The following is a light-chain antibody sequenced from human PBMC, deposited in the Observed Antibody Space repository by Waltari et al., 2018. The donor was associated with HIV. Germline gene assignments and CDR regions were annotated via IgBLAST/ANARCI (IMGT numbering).Light chain of an antibody. CDR1: SLRSYY. J-gene: IGLJ2*01. Sequence: SSELTQDPAVSVALEQTVRITFQGDSLRSYYSRWYQQKPGKAPVLVIYGKNNRPSGIPDRFTGSSSGNTASWTINGAQAEDEADYYCNSRDRSGNHLVFGGGTKLTVL. V-gene: IGLV3-19*01. CDR3: NSRDRSGNHLV. CDR2: GKN.